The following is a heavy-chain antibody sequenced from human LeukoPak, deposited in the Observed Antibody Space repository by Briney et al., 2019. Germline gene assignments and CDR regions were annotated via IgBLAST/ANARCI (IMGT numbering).Heavy chain of an antibody. V-gene: IGHV3-7*03. CDR1: GFTFNNYW. D-gene: IGHD6-19*01. CDR2: INPHGNDK. J-gene: IGHJ4*02. CDR3: ARDGSGWYSDY. Sequence: GGSLRLSCAASGFTFNNYWMWWVRQASGKGLEWVANINPHGNDKYHPDSVKGRFTISRDNAKNSLYLQMNSLRAEDTALYYCARDGSGWYSDYWGQGTPVTVSS.